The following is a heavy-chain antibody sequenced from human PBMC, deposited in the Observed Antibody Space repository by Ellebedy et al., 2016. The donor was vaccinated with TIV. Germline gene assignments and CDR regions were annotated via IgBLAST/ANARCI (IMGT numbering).Heavy chain of an antibody. V-gene: IGHV4-39*07. D-gene: IGHD1-26*01. CDR3: AMHQKELFDY. CDR2: IYHTGHI. Sequence: MPSETLSLTCSVSSGSVTTTTYRCSWLRRPPGKGLEWLGTIYHTGHIYDNPSLGNRVTISIDTSKHQFSLTVRSVTDADTAVYYCAMHQKELFDYWGPGALISVSS. CDR1: SGSVTTTTYR. J-gene: IGHJ4*02.